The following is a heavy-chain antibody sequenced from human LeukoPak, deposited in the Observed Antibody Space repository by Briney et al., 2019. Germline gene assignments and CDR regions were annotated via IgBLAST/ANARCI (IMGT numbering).Heavy chain of an antibody. V-gene: IGHV3-7*01. CDR2: IKKDGSEE. CDR3: ARDENGDFSFDY. D-gene: IGHD4-17*01. CDR1: GFTLNSYL. J-gene: IGHJ4*02. Sequence: GGSLRLSCAASGFTLNSYLMSWVRQAPGRGLEWVANIKKDGSEESYLDSVKGRFTISRDNAKNSLYLQMNSLRAEDTAIYYCARDENGDFSFDYWGQGTLVTVSS.